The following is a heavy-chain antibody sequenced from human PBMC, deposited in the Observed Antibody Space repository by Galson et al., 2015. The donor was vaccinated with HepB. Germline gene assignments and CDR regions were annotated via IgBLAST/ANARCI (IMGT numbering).Heavy chain of an antibody. J-gene: IGHJ4*02. CDR3: ATSSGWSHYFDY. D-gene: IGHD6-19*01. Sequence: SLRLSCAASGFTFSSYAMSWVRQAPGKGLEWVSAISGSGGSTYYADSVKGRFTISRDNSKNTLYLQMNSLRAEDTAVYYCATSSGWSHYFDYWGQGTLVTVSS. CDR1: GFTFSSYA. V-gene: IGHV3-23*01. CDR2: ISGSGGST.